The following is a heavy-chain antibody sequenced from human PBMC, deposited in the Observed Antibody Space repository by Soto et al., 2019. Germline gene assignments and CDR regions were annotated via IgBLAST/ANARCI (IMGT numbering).Heavy chain of an antibody. Sequence: VPTGGSLRLSCAASGFTFSSYAMSWVRQAPGKGLEWVSAISGSGGSTDYADSVKGRFTISRDNSKNTLYLQMNSLRAEDTAVYYCAKAPMVRGATSHFDYWGQGTLVTVSS. CDR3: AKAPMVRGATSHFDY. CDR2: ISGSGGST. D-gene: IGHD3-10*01. J-gene: IGHJ4*02. V-gene: IGHV3-23*01. CDR1: GFTFSSYA.